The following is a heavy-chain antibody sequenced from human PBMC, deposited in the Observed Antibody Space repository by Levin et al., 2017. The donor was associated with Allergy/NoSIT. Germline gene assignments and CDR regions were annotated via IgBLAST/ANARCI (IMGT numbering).Heavy chain of an antibody. J-gene: IGHJ4*02. CDR1: GFKFDDYS. V-gene: IGHV3-43*01. Sequence: SCAASGFKFDDYSMHWVRQAPEKGLEWVSLITWDGETTYYEDSVKGRFTISRDNNKKSLFLQMNSLRSEDTALYFCSKGITGGSWSFDYWGLGTLVTVSS. CDR2: ITWDGETT. D-gene: IGHD6-13*01. CDR3: SKGITGGSWSFDY.